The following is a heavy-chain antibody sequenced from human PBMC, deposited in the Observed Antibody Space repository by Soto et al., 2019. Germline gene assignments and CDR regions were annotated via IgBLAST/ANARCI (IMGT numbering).Heavy chain of an antibody. V-gene: IGHV4-59*08. CDR3: ARRYGGAFDI. CDR2: SYYSGST. D-gene: IGHD3-10*01. CDR1: GGSISSYY. Sequence: SEILSLTCTVSGGSISSYYWSWIRQPPGKGLEWIGYSYYSGSTNYNPSLKSRVTISVDTSKNQFSLKLSSVTAADTAVYYCARRYGGAFDIWGQGTMVTVSS. J-gene: IGHJ3*02.